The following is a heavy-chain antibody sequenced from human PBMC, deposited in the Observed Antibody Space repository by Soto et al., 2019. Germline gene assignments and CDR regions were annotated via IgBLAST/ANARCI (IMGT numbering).Heavy chain of an antibody. CDR2: VSGTGHRT. Sequence: EVQLLESGGGLVQPGGSLRLSCAASGLTFVNYVMSWVRQAPGKGLEWVSGVSGTGHRTYYADSVKGRFTISRDNSKNTLYLQMNSLGAEDTAVYYCAKDNGYSSSPPSSFDYWGQGTLITVSS. CDR1: GLTFVNYV. CDR3: AKDNGYSSSPPSSFDY. J-gene: IGHJ4*02. V-gene: IGHV3-23*01. D-gene: IGHD2-21*01.